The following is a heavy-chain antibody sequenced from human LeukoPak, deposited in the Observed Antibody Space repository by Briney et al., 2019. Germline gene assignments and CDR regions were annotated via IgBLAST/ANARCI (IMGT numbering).Heavy chain of an antibody. Sequence: ASVKVSCKASGYTFTGYYMHWVRQAPGQGLEWMGIINPNSGGTNYAQKFQGRVTMTRDTSISTAYMELSRLRSDDTAVYYCARVHGLKVVVTRVGYFDYWGQGTLVTVSS. CDR3: ARVHGLKVVVTRVGYFDY. D-gene: IGHD3-22*01. CDR2: INPNSGGT. CDR1: GYTFTGYY. V-gene: IGHV1-2*02. J-gene: IGHJ4*02.